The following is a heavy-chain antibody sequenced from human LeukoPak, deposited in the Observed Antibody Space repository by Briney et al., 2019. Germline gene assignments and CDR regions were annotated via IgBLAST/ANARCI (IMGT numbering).Heavy chain of an antibody. CDR1: GFTFSSYA. CDR2: ISGSGGST. Sequence: GGSLRLSCAASGFTFSSYAMSWVRQAPGKGLEWVSAISGSGGSTYYADSVKGRFTICRDNSKNTLYLQMNSLRAEDTAVYYCAKDIPDCGGDCYPFGFDYWGQGTLVTVSS. D-gene: IGHD2-21*01. J-gene: IGHJ4*02. CDR3: AKDIPDCGGDCYPFGFDY. V-gene: IGHV3-23*01.